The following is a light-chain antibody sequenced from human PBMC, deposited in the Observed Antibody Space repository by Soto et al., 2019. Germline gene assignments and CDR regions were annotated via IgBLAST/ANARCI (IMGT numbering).Light chain of an antibody. V-gene: IGKV1-39*01. CDR2: AAS. CDR3: KKSYSNPST. CDR1: DKMSRY. Sequence: DIQLIQSPSSMSAAVGERVTITCRANDKMSRYLNWYQQKQGKAPKLLIYAASHLQSGVPSRFIRSRSGADFILIISSLQLEATATYYFKKSYSNPSTFGQGTNVDVK. J-gene: IGKJ1*01.